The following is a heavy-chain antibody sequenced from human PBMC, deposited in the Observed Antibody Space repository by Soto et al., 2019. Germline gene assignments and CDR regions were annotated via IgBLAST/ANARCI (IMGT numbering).Heavy chain of an antibody. V-gene: IGHV3-23*01. D-gene: IGHD4-17*01. CDR2: ISGSGGRT. Sequence: GSLRLSCAASGFIFRSCAMSWVRQAPGKGLEWVSTISGSGGRTYYADSVKGRFTISRDNSENTLYLQMNSLRAEDTAVYYCAKDGGIYGAQGYGMDVWGQGTTVTVSS. J-gene: IGHJ6*02. CDR1: GFIFRSCA. CDR3: AKDGGIYGAQGYGMDV.